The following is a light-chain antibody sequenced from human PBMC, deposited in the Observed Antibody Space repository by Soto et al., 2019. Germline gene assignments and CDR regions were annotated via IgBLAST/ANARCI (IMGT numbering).Light chain of an antibody. V-gene: IGLV2-14*03. CDR3: RSYTTSNTRQIV. CDR2: DVS. Sequence: QSALTQPASVSGSPGQSITISCTGTSSDVGGYNYVSWYQHHPGKAPKLMIYDVSNRPSGVSNRFSGSKSGNTASLTISGLQPEDEADYYCRSYTTSNTRQIVFGTGTKLTV. CDR1: SSDVGGYNY. J-gene: IGLJ1*01.